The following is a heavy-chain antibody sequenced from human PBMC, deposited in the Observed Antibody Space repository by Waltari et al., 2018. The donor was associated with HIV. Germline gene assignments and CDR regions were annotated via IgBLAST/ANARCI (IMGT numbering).Heavy chain of an antibody. CDR1: GFAFDSYA. J-gene: IGHJ5*02. V-gene: IGHV3-23*01. CDR2: IKGDGETT. CDR3: ARDGAP. D-gene: IGHD3-16*01. Sequence: EVELLQSGGVAIQSGGSLRLSCLASGFAFDSYAMNWVRQTPGQGLEWVSTIKGDGETTYYADFVKGRFSASRDNSNNTLYLLMTSVKVDDTAIYYCARDGAPWG.